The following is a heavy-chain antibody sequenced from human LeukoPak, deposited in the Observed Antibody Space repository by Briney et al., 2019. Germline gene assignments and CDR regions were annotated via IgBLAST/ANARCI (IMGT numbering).Heavy chain of an antibody. J-gene: IGHJ4*02. CDR2: IYPGDSDT. CDR3: ARHLPYYDILTGPLDY. Sequence: PGESLKISCKGSGYSFTSYWIGWVRQLPGKGLEWMGIIYPGDSDTRYSPSFQGQVTISADKSISTAYLQWISLKASDTAMYYCARHLPYYDILTGPLDYWGQGTLVTVSS. D-gene: IGHD3-9*01. V-gene: IGHV5-51*01. CDR1: GYSFTSYW.